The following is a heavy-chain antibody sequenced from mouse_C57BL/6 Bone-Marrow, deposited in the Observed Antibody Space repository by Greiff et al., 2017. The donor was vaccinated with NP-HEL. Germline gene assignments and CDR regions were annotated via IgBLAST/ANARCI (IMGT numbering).Heavy chain of an antibody. D-gene: IGHD1-1*01. V-gene: IGHV6-3*01. CDR3: TEEAGVALITTVERAFMDY. CDR2: IRLKSDNSAT. J-gene: IGHJ4*01. CDR1: GFTFSNYW. Sequence: DVKLVESGGGLVQPGGSMKLSCVASGFTFSNYWMNWVRQSPEKGLEWVAQIRLKSDNSATHYAESVKGRFTISRDDSKSSVYLQMNNLRAEDTGIYYCTEEAGVALITTVERAFMDYRGQGTSVTVSS.